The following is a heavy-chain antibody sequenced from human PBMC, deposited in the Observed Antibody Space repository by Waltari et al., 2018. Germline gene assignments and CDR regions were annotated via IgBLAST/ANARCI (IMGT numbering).Heavy chain of an antibody. V-gene: IGHV3-7*01. CDR3: ASGVGGPDAFDI. D-gene: IGHD2-15*01. J-gene: IGHJ3*02. CDR1: GFTFSSSC. CDR2: IQPDGSEK. Sequence: EVQLVEPLRGLVQPGGSLRLSCVASGFTFSSSCLTWVRQAPGKGLEWVANIQPDGSEKYYVDSVKGRFTISRDNAKNSLYLQMNSLRAEETAVYYWASGVGGPDAFDIWGQGTMVTVSS.